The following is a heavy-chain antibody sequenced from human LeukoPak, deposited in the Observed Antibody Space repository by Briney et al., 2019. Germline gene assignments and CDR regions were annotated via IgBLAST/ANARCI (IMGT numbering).Heavy chain of an antibody. Sequence: SETLSLTCTVSGGSISSGGYYWSWIRQHPGKGLEWIGYIYYSGSTYYNPSLKSRVTISVDTSKNQFSLKLSSATAADTAVYYCARDARSEITMIVPGGVWGQGTLVTVSS. CDR2: IYYSGST. V-gene: IGHV4-31*03. CDR3: ARDARSEITMIVPGGV. D-gene: IGHD3-22*01. CDR1: GGSISSGGYY. J-gene: IGHJ4*02.